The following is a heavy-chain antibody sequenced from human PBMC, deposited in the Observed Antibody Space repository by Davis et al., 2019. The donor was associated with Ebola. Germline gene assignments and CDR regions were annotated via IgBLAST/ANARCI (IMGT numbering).Heavy chain of an antibody. Sequence: AASVKVSCKASGGTFSSYTINWVRQATGQGLEWMGWMNPNSGNTGYAQKFQGRVTMTRNTSISTAYMELSSLRSEDTAVYYCARGVYSSSGPLPFFDYWGQGTLVTVSS. CDR3: ARGVYSSSGPLPFFDY. J-gene: IGHJ4*02. CDR1: GGTFSSYT. CDR2: MNPNSGNT. V-gene: IGHV1-8*02. D-gene: IGHD6-6*01.